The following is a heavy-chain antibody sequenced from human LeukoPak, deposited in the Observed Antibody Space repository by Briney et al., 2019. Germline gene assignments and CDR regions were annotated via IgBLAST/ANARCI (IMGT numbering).Heavy chain of an antibody. D-gene: IGHD2/OR15-2a*01. V-gene: IGHV4-59*01. CDR2: IYYSGST. Sequence: SETLSLTCTVSGGSISSYYWSWIRQPPGKGLEWIGYIYYSGSTNYNPSLKSRVTISVDTSKNQFSLTLSSVTAADPAVYYCARRGNSWFDPWGQGTLVTVSS. CDR3: ARRGNSWFDP. J-gene: IGHJ5*02. CDR1: GGSISSYY.